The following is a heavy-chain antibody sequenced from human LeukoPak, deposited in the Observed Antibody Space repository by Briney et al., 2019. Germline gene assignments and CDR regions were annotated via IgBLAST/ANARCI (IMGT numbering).Heavy chain of an antibody. CDR1: GFTFSDHY. J-gene: IGHJ6*04. V-gene: IGHV3-72*01. CDR2: TRNKANSYTT. CDR3: ARDGYSGYGFLDV. Sequence: PGGSLRLSCAASGFTFSDHYMDWVRQAPGKGLEWVGRTRNKANSYTTEYAASVKGRFTISRDDSKNSLYLQVNSLKTEDTAVYYCARDGYSGYGFLDVWGKGTTVTVSS. D-gene: IGHD5-12*01.